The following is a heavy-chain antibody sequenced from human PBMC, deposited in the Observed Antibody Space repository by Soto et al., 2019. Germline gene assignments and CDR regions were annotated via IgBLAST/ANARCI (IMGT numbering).Heavy chain of an antibody. CDR3: ARDDCSGGSCYRPLDY. CDR2: ISGYNGNT. Sequence: QVQLVQSGAEVKKPGASVKVSCKASGYTFPSYGISWVRQAPGQGLEWMGWISGYNGNTNYAQMLQGRVTMTTATSTSTAYMELRSLRSDDTAVYYCARDDCSGGSCYRPLDYWGQGTLVTVSS. J-gene: IGHJ4*02. CDR1: GYTFPSYG. D-gene: IGHD2-15*01. V-gene: IGHV1-18*01.